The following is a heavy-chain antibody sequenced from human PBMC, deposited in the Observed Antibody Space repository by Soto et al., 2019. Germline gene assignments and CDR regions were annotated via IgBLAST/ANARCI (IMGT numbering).Heavy chain of an antibody. Sequence: ASVKVSCKASGYTFTSYAMHWVRQAPGQRLEWMGWINAGNGNTKYSQKFQGRVTITRDTSASTAYMELSSLRSEDTAVYYCARDKGSGSSANWFDPWGQGTLVTVSS. CDR2: INAGNGNT. CDR1: GYTFTSYA. V-gene: IGHV1-3*01. CDR3: ARDKGSGSSANWFDP. J-gene: IGHJ5*02. D-gene: IGHD3-10*01.